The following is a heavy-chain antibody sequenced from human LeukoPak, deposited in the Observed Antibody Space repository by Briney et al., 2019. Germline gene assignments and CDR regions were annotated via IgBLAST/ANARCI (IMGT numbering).Heavy chain of an antibody. Sequence: ASVKVSCKAPGYTFTGYYIHWVRQAPGQGLEWMGWINPNSGDTHYAQNFQGRVTMTSDTSITTAYMELSSLRSDDTAMFYCAVLAASAAWGQGTLVTVSS. CDR1: GYTFTGYY. CDR2: INPNSGDT. V-gene: IGHV1-2*02. D-gene: IGHD6-6*01. J-gene: IGHJ5*02. CDR3: AVLAASAA.